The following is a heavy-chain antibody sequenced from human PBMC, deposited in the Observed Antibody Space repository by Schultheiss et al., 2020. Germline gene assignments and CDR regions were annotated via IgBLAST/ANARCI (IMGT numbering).Heavy chain of an antibody. CDR3: ARLQSAVIFPAFDY. V-gene: IGHV5-51*01. J-gene: IGHJ4*02. CDR2: IYPGDSDT. Sequence: GESLKISCRASGFSFTGYWIAWVRQMPGKGLEWMGIIYPGDSDTRYSPSFQGQVTLSADKSISTAYLQWRSLKASDTAMYYCARLQSAVIFPAFDYWGQGSLVNVSS. CDR1: GFSFTGYW. D-gene: IGHD3-10*01.